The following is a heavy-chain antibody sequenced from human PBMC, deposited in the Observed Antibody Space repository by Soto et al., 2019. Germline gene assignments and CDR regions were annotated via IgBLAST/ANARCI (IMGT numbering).Heavy chain of an antibody. CDR1: GYTFTRYA. CDR2: INSGKGNT. CDR3: ARAGDDCSAANCYVIDY. V-gene: IGHV1-3*04. J-gene: IGHJ4*02. D-gene: IGHD2-2*01. Sequence: ASVKVSCKASGYTFTRYAMHWVRQAPGQRLEWMGWINSGKGNTKYSEKFQGRVTITSDTSASTAYMDLSSLRSEDTAMYYCARAGDDCSAANCYVIDYWGQGTLVTVSS.